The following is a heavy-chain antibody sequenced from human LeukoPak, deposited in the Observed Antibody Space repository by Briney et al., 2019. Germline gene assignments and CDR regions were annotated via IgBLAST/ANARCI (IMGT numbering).Heavy chain of an antibody. CDR1: GGSFSGYY. J-gene: IGHJ3*02. CDR2: INHSGST. CDR3: AREGWQWLVNAFDI. D-gene: IGHD6-19*01. Sequence: SETLSLTCAVYGGSFSGYYWSWIRQPPGKGLEWIGEINHSGSTNYNPSLKSRVTISVDTSKNQFSLKLSSVTAADTAVYYCAREGWQWLVNAFDIWGQGKMVTVSS. V-gene: IGHV4-34*01.